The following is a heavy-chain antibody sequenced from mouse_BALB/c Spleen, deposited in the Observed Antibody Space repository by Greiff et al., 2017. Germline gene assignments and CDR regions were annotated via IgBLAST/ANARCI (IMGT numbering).Heavy chain of an antibody. D-gene: IGHD4-1*01. CDR2: IRSKSNNYAT. CDR1: GFTFNTYA. V-gene: IGHV10-1*02. CDR3: VRHWDNFSFAY. Sequence: EVQRVESGGGLVQPKGSLKLSCAASGFTFNTYAMNWVRQAPGKGLEWVARIRSKSNNYATYYADSVKDRFTISRDDSQSMLYLQMNNLKTEDTAMYYCVRHWDNFSFAYWGQGTLVTVSA. J-gene: IGHJ3*01.